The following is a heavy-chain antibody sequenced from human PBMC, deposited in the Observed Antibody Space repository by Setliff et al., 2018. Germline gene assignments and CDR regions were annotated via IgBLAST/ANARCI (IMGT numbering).Heavy chain of an antibody. V-gene: IGHV3-64*04. CDR1: GFAFSAYP. CDR3: AKDRQQLYFDY. CDR2: ISGDGSNK. Sequence: GGSLRLSCAASGFAFSAYPMHWVRQAPGKGLESVSAISGDGSNKYYADSVKGRFTISRDNSKNTPYLQMNSLRAEDTAVYYCAKDRQQLYFDYWGQGTLVTVSS. J-gene: IGHJ4*02. D-gene: IGHD6-13*01.